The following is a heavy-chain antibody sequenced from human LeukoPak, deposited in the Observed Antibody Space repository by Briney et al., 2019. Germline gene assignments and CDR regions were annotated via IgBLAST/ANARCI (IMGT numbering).Heavy chain of an antibody. Sequence: GGSLRLSCAASGFTINNHYMSWVRQAPGKGLEWVSVIYSGGSTYYADSVKGRFIISRDNSKNTLYLQMNSLRAEDTAVYYCARRFGPNAFDIWGQGTMVTVFS. J-gene: IGHJ3*02. CDR2: IYSGGST. CDR1: GFTINNHY. V-gene: IGHV3-66*04. CDR3: ARRFGPNAFDI. D-gene: IGHD3-3*01.